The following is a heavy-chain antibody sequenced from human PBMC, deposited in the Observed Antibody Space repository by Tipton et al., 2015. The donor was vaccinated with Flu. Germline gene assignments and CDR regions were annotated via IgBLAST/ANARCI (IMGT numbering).Heavy chain of an antibody. CDR3: ARAVPRRDTINHLDY. Sequence: QSGGEVKKPGASVKISCKASGFIFTNYGISWVRQAPGQGLEWMGWISVYNDNTKFAQKFRDRVTMITDTSTTTAYMELRSLRSDDTAVYYCARAVPRRDTINHLDYWVQGTLVTVSS. CDR2: ISVYNDNT. J-gene: IGHJ4*02. V-gene: IGHV1-18*01. CDR1: GFIFTNYG. D-gene: IGHD5-12*01.